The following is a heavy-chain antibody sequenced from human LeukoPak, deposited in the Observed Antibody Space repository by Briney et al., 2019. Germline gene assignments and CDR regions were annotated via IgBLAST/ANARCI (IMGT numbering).Heavy chain of an antibody. Sequence: GGSLRLSCAASGFTFTTYGMHWVRQAPGKGLEWVAVISYDGSAKYYADSVKGRFTISRDNSKFTLYLQVNSLRAGDTAVYYCAKDLDCTTTSCYHPLFDYWGQGTLVTVSS. CDR2: ISYDGSAK. J-gene: IGHJ4*02. CDR3: AKDLDCTTTSCYHPLFDY. V-gene: IGHV3-30*18. CDR1: GFTFTTYG. D-gene: IGHD2-2*01.